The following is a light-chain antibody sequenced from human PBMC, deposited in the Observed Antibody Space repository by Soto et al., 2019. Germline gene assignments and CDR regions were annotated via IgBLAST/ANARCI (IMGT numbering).Light chain of an antibody. CDR2: EVS. CDR3: CSWAGSSTFYF. CDR1: TTDVGSYKL. J-gene: IGLJ1*01. V-gene: IGLV2-23*02. Sequence: QSVLTQPASVSGSPGQSITISCTGTTTDVGSYKLVSWYQQHPGKANKLMIYEVSRRPSGVSNRFSGSKSGNTASLTISGLHAEDEADYYCCSWAGSSTFYFFGSGTKVTVL.